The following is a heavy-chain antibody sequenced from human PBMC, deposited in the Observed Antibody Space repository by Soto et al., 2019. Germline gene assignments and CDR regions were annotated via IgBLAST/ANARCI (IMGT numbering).Heavy chain of an antibody. V-gene: IGHV3-48*03. CDR1: GFAFSNYE. D-gene: IGHD3-3*02. CDR2: ISLSGSTI. J-gene: IGHJ4*02. Sequence: GGSLRLSCAASGFAFSNYEMNWVRQAPGKGLEWVSYISLSGSTIYYADSVKGRFTISRDDARNSLYLQMDSLRADDTAVYYCARESFSASPNFFDYWGQGTLVTVS. CDR3: ARESFSASPNFFDY.